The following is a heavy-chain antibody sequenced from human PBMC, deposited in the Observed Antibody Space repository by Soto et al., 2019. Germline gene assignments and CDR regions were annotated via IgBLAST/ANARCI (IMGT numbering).Heavy chain of an antibody. CDR2: ISGSGGST. CDR1: GVTCGNHA. CDR3: AKATLGGYSGYDSGWYFDL. J-gene: IGHJ2*01. D-gene: IGHD5-12*01. Sequence: PWRPLRVPWAAAGVTCGNHAGSLILQAQGKGLEWVSAISGSGGSTYYADSVKGRFTISRDNSKNTLYLQMNSLRAEDTAVYYCAKATLGGYSGYDSGWYFDLWGRGTLVTVSS. V-gene: IGHV3-23*01.